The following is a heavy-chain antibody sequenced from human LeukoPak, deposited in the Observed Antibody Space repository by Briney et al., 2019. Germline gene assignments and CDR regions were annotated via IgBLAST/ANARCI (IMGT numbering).Heavy chain of an antibody. CDR3: ATVRGTRGRYTAMAGGCYFDY. D-gene: IGHD5-18*01. V-gene: IGHV3-13*01. CDR1: GFTFSSYD. Sequence: GGSLRLSCAASGFTFSSYDMHWVRQATGKGLEWVSAIGTAGDTYYPGSVKGRFTISRENAKNSLYLQMNSLRAGDTAVYYCATVRGTRGRYTAMAGGCYFDYWGQGTLVTVSS. CDR2: IGTAGDT. J-gene: IGHJ4*02.